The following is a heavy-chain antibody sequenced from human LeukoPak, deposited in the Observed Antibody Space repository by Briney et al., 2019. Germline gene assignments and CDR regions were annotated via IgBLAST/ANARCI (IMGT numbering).Heavy chain of an antibody. CDR1: GGSISSYY. D-gene: IGHD6-13*01. CDR3: ARVAAQQLGVGFDY. J-gene: IGHJ4*02. V-gene: IGHV4-59*01. Sequence: PSETLSLTCTVSGGSISSYYWSWIRQPPGKGLEWIGYIYYSGSTNYNPSLESRVTISVDTSKNQFSLKLSSVTAADTAVYYCARVAAQQLGVGFDYWGQGTLVTVSS. CDR2: IYYSGST.